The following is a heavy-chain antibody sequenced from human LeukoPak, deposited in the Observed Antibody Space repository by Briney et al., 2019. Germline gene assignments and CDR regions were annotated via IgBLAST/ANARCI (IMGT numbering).Heavy chain of an antibody. D-gene: IGHD6-6*01. V-gene: IGHV1-8*01. CDR3: ARAPYSSSSPFDY. CDR1: GGTFTSYD. J-gene: IGHJ4*02. Sequence: ASVKVSCKASGGTFTSYDINWVRQATGQGLEWMGWMNPNSGNTGYAQKFQGRVTMTRNTSISTAYMELSSLRSEDTAVYYCARAPYSSSSPFDYWGQGTLVTVSS. CDR2: MNPNSGNT.